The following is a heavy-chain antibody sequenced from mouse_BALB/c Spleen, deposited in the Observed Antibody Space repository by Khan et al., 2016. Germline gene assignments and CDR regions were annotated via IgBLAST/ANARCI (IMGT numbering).Heavy chain of an antibody. CDR2: ISNGGSYT. J-gene: IGHJ1*01. CDR3: ARTYGNYGYFDV. Sequence: EVKLEESGGGLVRPGGSLKLSCAASGFSFSDYYMYWVRQTPEKRLEWVATISNGGSYTYYSDSVKGRFTISIDNAKNNLYLQMSSLKSEDTAMYYCARTYGNYGYFDVWGAGTTVTVSS. CDR1: GFSFSDYY. V-gene: IGHV5-4*02. D-gene: IGHD2-1*01.